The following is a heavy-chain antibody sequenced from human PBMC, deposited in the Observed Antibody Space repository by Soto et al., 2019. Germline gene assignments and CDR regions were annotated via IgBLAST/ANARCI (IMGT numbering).Heavy chain of an antibody. Sequence: GWSLRLSCAASGFTFSSYAMHWVRQAPGKGLEWVAVISYDGSNKYYADSVKGRFTISRDNSKNTLYLQMNSLRAEDTAVYYCARDRYDILTGFPDAFDIWGQGTMVTASS. V-gene: IGHV3-30-3*01. J-gene: IGHJ3*02. CDR3: ARDRYDILTGFPDAFDI. CDR2: ISYDGSNK. D-gene: IGHD3-9*01. CDR1: GFTFSSYA.